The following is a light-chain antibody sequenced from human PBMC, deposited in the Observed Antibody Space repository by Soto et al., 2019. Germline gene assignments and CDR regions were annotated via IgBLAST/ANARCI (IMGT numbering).Light chain of an antibody. CDR1: RSISSN. V-gene: IGKV3-20*01. J-gene: IGKJ1*01. CDR2: GTS. Sequence: STATLSVSQGERATLSCRASRSISSNLAWYQQRPGQAPRLLIYGTSSRATGIPDRFSGSRSGTDFTLTISRLEPEDSAVYYCQHYGNSPTFGQGTKVDIK. CDR3: QHYGNSPT.